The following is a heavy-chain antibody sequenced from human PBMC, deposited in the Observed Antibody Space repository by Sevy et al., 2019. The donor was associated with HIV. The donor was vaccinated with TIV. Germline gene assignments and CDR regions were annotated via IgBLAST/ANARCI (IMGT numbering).Heavy chain of an antibody. V-gene: IGHV3-23*01. D-gene: IGHD5-18*01. Sequence: GGSLRLSCAASGFTFSSYAMSWVRQAPGKGLEWVSAISGSGGSRYYADSVKGRFTISRDNSKNTLYLQMNSLRAEDTAVYYWARSIRLWLLHWFDPWGQGTLVTVSS. CDR2: ISGSGGSR. CDR3: ARSIRLWLLHWFDP. CDR1: GFTFSSYA. J-gene: IGHJ5*02.